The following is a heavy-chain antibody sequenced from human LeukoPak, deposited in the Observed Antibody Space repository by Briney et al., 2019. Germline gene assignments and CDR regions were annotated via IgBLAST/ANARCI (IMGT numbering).Heavy chain of an antibody. D-gene: IGHD5-18*01. CDR1: GFTFSDYY. J-gene: IGHJ4*02. CDR3: ARGGVYNDGYCDY. Sequence: AGSLRLSCAASGFTFSDYYRSWIRQAPGKGLEWVSYISSSGSTIYYADSVKRRFTISRDNAKNSLYLQMNSLRAEDTAVYYFARGGVYNDGYCDYWGQGTLVTVS. CDR2: ISSSGSTI. V-gene: IGHV3-11*01.